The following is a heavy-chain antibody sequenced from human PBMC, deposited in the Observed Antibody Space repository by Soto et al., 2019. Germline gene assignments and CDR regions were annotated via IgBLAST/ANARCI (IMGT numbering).Heavy chain of an antibody. V-gene: IGHV1-69*01. D-gene: IGHD6-6*01. CDR2: IIPIFGTA. Sequence: QVQLVQSGAEVKKPGSSVKVSCKASGGTFSSYSISWVRQAPGQGLEWMGGIIPIFGTANYAQKFQGRVTITADESASTAYMELSSLRSEDTAVYYCAIEYSSSPPYYPIGYWGQGTLVTVSS. CDR3: AIEYSSSPPYYPIGY. CDR1: GGTFSSYS. J-gene: IGHJ4*02.